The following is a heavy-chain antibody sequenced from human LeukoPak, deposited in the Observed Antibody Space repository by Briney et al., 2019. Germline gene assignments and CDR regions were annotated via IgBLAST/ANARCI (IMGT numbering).Heavy chain of an antibody. V-gene: IGHV4-34*01. J-gene: IGHJ3*02. CDR1: GGSFSGYY. CDR3: ASGRRYDAFDI. Sequence: SETLSLTCAVYGGSFSGYYWSWIRQPPGKGLEWIGEINHSGSTNYNPSLKGRVTISVDTSKNQFSLKLSSVTAADTAVYYCASGRRYDAFDIWGQGTMVTVSS. D-gene: IGHD1-1*01. CDR2: INHSGST.